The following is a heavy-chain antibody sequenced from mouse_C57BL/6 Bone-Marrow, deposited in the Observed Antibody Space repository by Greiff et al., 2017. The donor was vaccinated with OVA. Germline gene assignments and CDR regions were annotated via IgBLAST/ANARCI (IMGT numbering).Heavy chain of an antibody. CDR1: GYTFTSYW. Sequence: VQLQQSGAELVKPGASVKLSCKASGYTFTSYWMHWVKQRPGQGLEWIGMIHPNSGSTNYNEKFKSKATLTVDKSSSTAYMQLSSLTSEDSAVYYCARTAQAQDAMDYWGQGTSVTVSS. D-gene: IGHD3-2*02. CDR2: IHPNSGST. V-gene: IGHV1-64*01. J-gene: IGHJ4*01. CDR3: ARTAQAQDAMDY.